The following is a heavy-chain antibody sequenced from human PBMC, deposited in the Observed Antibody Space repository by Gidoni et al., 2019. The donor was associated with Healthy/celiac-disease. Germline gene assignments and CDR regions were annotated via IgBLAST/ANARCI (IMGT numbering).Heavy chain of an antibody. J-gene: IGHJ6*03. D-gene: IGHD4-17*01. CDR3: AREGSYGDYDYYYYYMDV. V-gene: IGHV1-3*01. CDR2: INAGNGNT. CDR1: GYTFTSYA. Sequence: QVPLVQSGAEVKKPGASVKVSCKASGYTFTSYAMHWVRQAPGQRLEWMGWINAGNGNTKYSQKFQGRVTITRDTSASTAYMELSSLRSEDTAVYYCAREGSYGDYDYYYYYMDVWGKGTTVTVSS.